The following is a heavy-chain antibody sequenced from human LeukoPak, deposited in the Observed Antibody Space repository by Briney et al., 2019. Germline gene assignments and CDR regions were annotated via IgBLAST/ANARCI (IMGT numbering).Heavy chain of an antibody. Sequence: GGSLRLSCAASGFTFSSYSMNWVRQAPGKGLEWVSSISGSGGSTYYADSVKGRFTISRDNSKNTLYLQMNSLRAEDTAVYYCAKVRYDFWSGSALYYFDYWGQGTLVTVSS. CDR3: AKVRYDFWSGSALYYFDY. CDR1: GFTFSSYS. CDR2: ISGSGGST. V-gene: IGHV3-23*01. D-gene: IGHD3-3*01. J-gene: IGHJ4*02.